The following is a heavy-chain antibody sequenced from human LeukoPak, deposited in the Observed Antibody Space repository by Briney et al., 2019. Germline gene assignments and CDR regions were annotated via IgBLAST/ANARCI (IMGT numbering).Heavy chain of an antibody. Sequence: ASVKVSCKASGYTFTSYGISWVRQAPGQGLEWMGWIGAYNGNTNYAQKLQGRVTMTTDTSTSTAYMELRSLRSDDTAVYYCASPMGGTVAFDIWGQGTMVTVSS. CDR2: IGAYNGNT. J-gene: IGHJ3*02. D-gene: IGHD3-10*01. CDR3: ASPMGGTVAFDI. CDR1: GYTFTSYG. V-gene: IGHV1-18*01.